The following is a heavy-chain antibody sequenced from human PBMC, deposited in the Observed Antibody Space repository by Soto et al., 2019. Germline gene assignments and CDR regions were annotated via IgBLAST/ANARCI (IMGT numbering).Heavy chain of an antibody. CDR1: GFTFISYW. J-gene: IGHJ3*02. CDR3: ASGYYDSSGYYSDAFDI. V-gene: IGHV3-74*01. CDR2: INSDGSST. Sequence: PGGSLRLSCAAPGFTFISYWMHWVRQAPGKGLVWVSRINSDGSSTSYADSVKGRFTISRDNAKNTLYLQMNSLRAEDTAVYYCASGYYDSSGYYSDAFDIWGQGTMVTVSS. D-gene: IGHD3-22*01.